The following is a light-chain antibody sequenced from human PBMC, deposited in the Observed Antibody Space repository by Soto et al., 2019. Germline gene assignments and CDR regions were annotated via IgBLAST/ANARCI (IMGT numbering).Light chain of an antibody. CDR1: QSISSW. CDR2: KAS. Sequence: IQITKSPSTLSASVGDRVTITCRASQSISSWLAWYQQKPGKAPKLLIYKASSLESGVPSRFSGSGSGTEFTLTISSLQPDDFATYYCQQYNSYWTFGQGTKVEIK. CDR3: QQYNSYWT. J-gene: IGKJ1*01. V-gene: IGKV1-5*03.